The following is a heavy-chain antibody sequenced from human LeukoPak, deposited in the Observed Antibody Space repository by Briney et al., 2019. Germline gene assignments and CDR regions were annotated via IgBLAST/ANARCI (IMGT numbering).Heavy chain of an antibody. D-gene: IGHD2-2*01. J-gene: IGHJ4*02. V-gene: IGHV3-74*01. Sequence: QPGGSLRLSCAASGFTFSSYRMHWVRQAPGKGLVWVSRINGDGSSTTYADSVKGRFTISRDNAKNTLYLQMNSLRAEDTAVYYCGSLGYCSSTRCSLPYFDYWGQGTLVTVSS. CDR1: GFTFSSYR. CDR2: INGDGSST. CDR3: GSLGYCSSTRCSLPYFDY.